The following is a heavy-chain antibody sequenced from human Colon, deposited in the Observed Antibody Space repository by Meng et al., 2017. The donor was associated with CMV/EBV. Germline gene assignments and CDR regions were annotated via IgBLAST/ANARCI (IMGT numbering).Heavy chain of an antibody. CDR3: IRETTGSSSSY. CDR1: GGSISSSSYY. J-gene: IGHJ4*02. D-gene: IGHD6-6*01. Sequence: QLQLPESGPGLVGPSETLSLTCTVSGGSISSSSYYWAWIRQPPGKGLEWIGSIFYTGTTYYKPSLKSRVTISVDTSKNQFSLKLSSVTAADTAVYYCIRETTGSSSSYWGQGTLVTVSS. V-gene: IGHV4-39*07. CDR2: IFYTGTT.